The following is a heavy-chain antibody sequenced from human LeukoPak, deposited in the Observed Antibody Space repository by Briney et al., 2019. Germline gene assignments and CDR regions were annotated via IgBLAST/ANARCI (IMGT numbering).Heavy chain of an antibody. CDR2: IIPIFGTA. Sequence: GASVKVSCKASVGTFTSYAIRWLRQAPGQGLEWMGRIIPIFGTANYAQKFQGRVTITADKSTSTAYMELSSLRSEDTAVYYCAREQVDTGYCSGGSCYSIGYYYYYMDVWGKGTTVTVSS. CDR1: VGTFTSYA. CDR3: AREQVDTGYCSGGSCYSIGYYYYYMDV. D-gene: IGHD2-15*01. J-gene: IGHJ6*03. V-gene: IGHV1-69*06.